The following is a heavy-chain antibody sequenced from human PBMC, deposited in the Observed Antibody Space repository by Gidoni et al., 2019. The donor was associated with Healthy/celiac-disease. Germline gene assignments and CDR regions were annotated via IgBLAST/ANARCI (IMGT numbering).Heavy chain of an antibody. J-gene: IGHJ6*02. Sequence: QVQLVQSGAEVKKPGSSVKVSCKASGGTFRSYAISWVRQAPGQGLEWMGGIIPIFGTANYAQKFQGRVTITADESTSTAYMELSSLRSEDTAVYYCARDRDSSGYPLHPYYGMDVWGQGTTVTVSS. CDR3: ARDRDSSGYPLHPYYGMDV. D-gene: IGHD3-22*01. CDR1: GGTFRSYA. CDR2: IIPIFGTA. V-gene: IGHV1-69*01.